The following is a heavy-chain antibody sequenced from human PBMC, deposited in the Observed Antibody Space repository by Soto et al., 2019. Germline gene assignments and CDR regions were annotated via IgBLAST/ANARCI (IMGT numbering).Heavy chain of an antibody. CDR3: AEARCYDTLTGSFCYFDF. V-gene: IGHV3-23*01. D-gene: IGHD3-9*01. J-gene: IGHJ5*01. CDR2: ISGGGEHT. CDR1: KFTFRSLA. Sequence: HPGGSLRLSCAGSKFTFRSLAMTWVRQAPGKGLEWVSTISGGGEHTYYADVVKGRFTVSRDNSKSTVDLQLDNLRVEDTAVYYCAEARCYDTLTGSFCYFDFWAQGAPVTSPQ.